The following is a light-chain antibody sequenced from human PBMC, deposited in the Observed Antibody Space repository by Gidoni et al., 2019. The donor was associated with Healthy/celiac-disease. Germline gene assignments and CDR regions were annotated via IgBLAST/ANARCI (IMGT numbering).Light chain of an antibody. J-gene: IGKJ5*01. V-gene: IGKV3-20*01. CDR2: GAS. Sequence: ETVLTQSPGTLSLSPGERTTLSCRASQSISSSFLAWYQQRPGQAPRLLIYGASSRATGIPDRFSGSGSGTDFTLTISRLEPEDFAVYCCQQDGSSPPTITFGQGTRLEIK. CDR3: QQDGSSPPTIT. CDR1: QSISSSF.